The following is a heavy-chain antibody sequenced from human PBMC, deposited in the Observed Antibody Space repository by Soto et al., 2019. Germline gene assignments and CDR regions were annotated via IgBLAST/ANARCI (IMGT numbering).Heavy chain of an antibody. CDR1: GGSINNYY. Sequence: SETLSLTCTVSGGSINNYYWSWIRQPPGKALEWIGYIYSSGSTNYNPSLKSRATISVDTSKNQFSLKLSSATAADTAVYYCARDNPSYGGNCLDYWGQGSLVTVSS. D-gene: IGHD2-15*01. CDR3: ARDNPSYGGNCLDY. V-gene: IGHV4-59*01. CDR2: IYSSGST. J-gene: IGHJ4*02.